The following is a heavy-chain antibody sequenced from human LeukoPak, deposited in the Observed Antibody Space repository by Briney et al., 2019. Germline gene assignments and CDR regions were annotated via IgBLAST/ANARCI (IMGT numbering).Heavy chain of an antibody. J-gene: IGHJ3*02. D-gene: IGHD3-10*01. Sequence: ASVKVSCKASGYTFTSYGVSWVRQAPGQGLEWMGWISAYNGNTNYAQKLQGRVTMTTDTSTSTAYMELRSLRSDDTAVYYCARPLGRGNDDAFDIWGQGTMVTVSS. CDR2: ISAYNGNT. CDR1: GYTFTSYG. CDR3: ARPLGRGNDDAFDI. V-gene: IGHV1-18*01.